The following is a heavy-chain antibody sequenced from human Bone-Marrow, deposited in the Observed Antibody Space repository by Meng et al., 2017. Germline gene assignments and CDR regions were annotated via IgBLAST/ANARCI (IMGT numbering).Heavy chain of an antibody. CDR2: IKSKVDGGTT. CDR1: GVTFRNFW. CDR3: TTDLPFTEGGVITT. D-gene: IGHD3-16*02. J-gene: IGHJ5*02. V-gene: IGHV3-15*01. Sequence: GGGLEMSWGSLSLSGVASGVTFRNFWMTWVRQAPGKGLEWVGRIKSKVDGGTTDFAAPVKGRFTISRDDAKNTLYLQMNSLKTEDTAVYYCTTDLPFTEGGVITTWGQGTLVTVSS.